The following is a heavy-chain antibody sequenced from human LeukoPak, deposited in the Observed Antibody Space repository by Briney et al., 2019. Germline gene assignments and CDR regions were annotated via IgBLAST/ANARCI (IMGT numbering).Heavy chain of an antibody. D-gene: IGHD2-2*01. Sequence: GASVKVPRKASGYTFTSYEINWVRQATGQGLEWMGWMNPNTGNTGYAQNFQGRVTMTSDTSITTAYMELNSLTSEDTAVYYCARGGFPSASWGQGTLVTVSS. CDR1: GYTFTSYE. J-gene: IGHJ4*02. CDR2: MNPNTGNT. V-gene: IGHV1-8*01. CDR3: ARGGFPSAS.